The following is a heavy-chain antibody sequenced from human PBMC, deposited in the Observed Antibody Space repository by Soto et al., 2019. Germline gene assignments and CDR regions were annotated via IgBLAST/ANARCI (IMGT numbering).Heavy chain of an antibody. J-gene: IGHJ5*02. CDR2: VYYTGTT. Sequence: SETLSLTCTVSGGSIGSYHWSWVRQPPGKGLEWIASVYYTGTTNYNPSLGGRVTISIDAPENQISLKLTSVTAADTAFYYCARDTVLTGMFDLWGQGTLVTVS. CDR1: GGSIGSYH. V-gene: IGHV4-59*01. CDR3: ARDTVLTGMFDL. D-gene: IGHD4-17*01.